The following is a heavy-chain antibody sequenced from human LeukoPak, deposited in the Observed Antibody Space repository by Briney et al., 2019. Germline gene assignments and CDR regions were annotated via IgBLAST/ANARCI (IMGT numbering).Heavy chain of an antibody. D-gene: IGHD3-9*01. CDR3: ARVTGYMIEDYFDY. J-gene: IGHJ4*02. CDR1: GYTFTGYY. V-gene: IGHV1-2*02. CDR2: INPNSGGT. Sequence: ASVKVSCKASGYTFTGYYMHWVRQAPGQGLEWMGWINPNSGGTNYAQKFQGRVTMTRDTSISTAYMELSRLRSDDTAVYYCARVTGYMIEDYFDYWGQGILVTVSS.